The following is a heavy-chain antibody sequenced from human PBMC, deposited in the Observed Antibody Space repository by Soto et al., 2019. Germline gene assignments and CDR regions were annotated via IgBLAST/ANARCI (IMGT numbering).Heavy chain of an antibody. V-gene: IGHV1-69*13. J-gene: IGHJ4*02. Sequence: ASVKVSCKASGGTFSSYAISWVRQAPGQGLEWMGGIIPIFGTANYAQKFQGRVTITADESTSTAYMELSSLRSEDTAVYYCARGLLVGIALDYWGQGTLVTVSS. D-gene: IGHD2-2*01. CDR1: GGTFSSYA. CDR3: ARGLLVGIALDY. CDR2: IIPIFGTA.